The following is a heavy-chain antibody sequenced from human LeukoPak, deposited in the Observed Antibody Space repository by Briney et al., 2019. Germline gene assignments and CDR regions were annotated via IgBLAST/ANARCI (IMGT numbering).Heavy chain of an antibody. V-gene: IGHV1-69*04. D-gene: IGHD6-19*01. J-gene: IGHJ4*02. Sequence: GASVKVSCKASGGTFSSYAISWVRQAPGQGPEWMGRIIPILGIANYAQKFQGRVTITADKSTSTAYMELSSLRSEDTAVYYCARATNRSGWYIRLFGYWGQGTLVTVSS. CDR2: IIPILGIA. CDR3: ARATNRSGWYIRLFGY. CDR1: GGTFSSYA.